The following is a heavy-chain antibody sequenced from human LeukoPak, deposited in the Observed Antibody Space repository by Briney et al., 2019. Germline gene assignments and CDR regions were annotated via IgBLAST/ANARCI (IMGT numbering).Heavy chain of an antibody. CDR2: IISSSSSI. CDR3: ARDRCCGWSCLHDY. CDR1: GFTFSSYS. V-gene: IGHV3-48*01. J-gene: IGHJ4*02. D-gene: IGHD2-15*01. Sequence: AGGSLRLSCAASGFTFSSYSLNWVRQAPGKGLEWVSYIISSSSSIYYADSVKGRFTISRDNAKNSLFLQMNSLRAEDTAVYYWARDRCCGWSCLHDYLGQGTLVTVSS.